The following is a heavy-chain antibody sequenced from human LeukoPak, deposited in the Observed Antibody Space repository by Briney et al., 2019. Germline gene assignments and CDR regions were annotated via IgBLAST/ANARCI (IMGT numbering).Heavy chain of an antibody. CDR3: AKFDIVVVPAAIFDY. Sequence: GGSLRLSCAASGVTFSSYAMSWVRQAPGKGLEWVSAISGSGGSTYYADSVKGRFTISRDNSKNTLYLQMNSLRAEDTAVYYCAKFDIVVVPAAIFDYWGQGTLVTVSS. D-gene: IGHD2-2*01. J-gene: IGHJ4*02. CDR1: GVTFSSYA. CDR2: ISGSGGST. V-gene: IGHV3-23*01.